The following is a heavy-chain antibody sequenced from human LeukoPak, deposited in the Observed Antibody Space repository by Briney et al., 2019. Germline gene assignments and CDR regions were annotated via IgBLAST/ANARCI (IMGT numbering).Heavy chain of an antibody. CDR1: GFTFSSYG. CDR2: IRYDGSNK. D-gene: IGHD3-16*01. J-gene: IGHJ6*03. CDR3: AKDGLRASYHMDV. V-gene: IGHV3-30*02. Sequence: GGSLRLSCAASGFTFSSYGMHWVRQAPGKGLEWVAFIRYDGSNKYYADSVKGRFTISRDNSKNTLYLQMNSLRAEDTAVYYCAKDGLRASYHMDVWGKGTTVTVSS.